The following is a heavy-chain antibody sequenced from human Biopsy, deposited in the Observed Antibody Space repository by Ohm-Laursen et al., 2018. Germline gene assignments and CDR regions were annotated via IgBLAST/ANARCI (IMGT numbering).Heavy chain of an antibody. CDR1: GFTFSTYA. Sequence: SLRLSCAASGFTFSTYAMTWVRQAPGEGLEWVSSITGSGGSTYYPDSVKGRFTISRDNSKNSLYLQMNSLRAEDTAVYYCARPNLREWELHNAFDIWGQGTMVTVSS. V-gene: IGHV3-23*01. CDR2: ITGSGGST. D-gene: IGHD1-26*01. CDR3: ARPNLREWELHNAFDI. J-gene: IGHJ3*02.